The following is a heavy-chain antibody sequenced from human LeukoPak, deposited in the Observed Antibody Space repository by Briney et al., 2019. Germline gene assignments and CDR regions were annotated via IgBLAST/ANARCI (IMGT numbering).Heavy chain of an antibody. V-gene: IGHV3-11*04. J-gene: IGHJ3*02. D-gene: IGHD4-17*01. Sequence: PGGSLGLSCAASGFTFSDYYMSWIRQAPGKGLEWVSYISSSGSTIYYADSVKGRFTISRDNAKNSLYLQMNSLRAEDTAVYYCARDQQSYGDYDAFDIWGQGTMVTVSS. CDR3: ARDQQSYGDYDAFDI. CDR2: ISSSGSTI. CDR1: GFTFSDYY.